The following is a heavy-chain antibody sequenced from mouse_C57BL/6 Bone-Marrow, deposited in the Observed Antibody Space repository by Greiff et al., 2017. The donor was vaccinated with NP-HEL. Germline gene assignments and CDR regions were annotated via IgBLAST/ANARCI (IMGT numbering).Heavy chain of an antibody. CDR2: INPGSGGT. J-gene: IGHJ1*03. D-gene: IGHD3-1*01. CDR1: GYAFTNYL. CDR3: AKGGGTGRYFDV. V-gene: IGHV1-54*01. Sequence: QVQLQQSGAELVRPGPSVKVSCKASGYAFTNYLIEWVKQRPGQGLEWIGVINPGSGGTNYNEKFKGKATLTADKSSSTAYMQLSSLTSEDSAVYFCAKGGGTGRYFDVWGTGTTVTVSS.